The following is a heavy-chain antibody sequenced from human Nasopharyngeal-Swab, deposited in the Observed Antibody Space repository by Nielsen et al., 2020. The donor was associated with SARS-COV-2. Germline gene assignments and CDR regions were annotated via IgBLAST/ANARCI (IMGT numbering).Heavy chain of an antibody. CDR2: IIPIFGTA. CDR3: ARLPGIAAVGRERYYYYYMDV. J-gene: IGHJ6*03. V-gene: IGHV1-69*13. D-gene: IGHD6-13*01. Sequence: SVKVSCKASGGTFSSYAISWVRQAPGQGLEWMGGIIPIFGTANYAQKFQGRVTITADESTGTAYMELSSLRSEDTAVYYCARLPGIAAVGRERYYYYYMDVWGKGTTVTVSS. CDR1: GGTFSSYA.